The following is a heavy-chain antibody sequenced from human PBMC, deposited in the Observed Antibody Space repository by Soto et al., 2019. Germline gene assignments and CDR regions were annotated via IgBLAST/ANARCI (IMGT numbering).Heavy chain of an antibody. Sequence: KASETLSLTCTVSGGSISSYYWSWIRQPPGKGLEWIGYIYYSGSTNYNPSLKSRVTISVDNSKNTLFLQMNSLRSEDTAVYYCARQGGSSGIWYFDSWGQGSLVTVSS. J-gene: IGHJ4*02. D-gene: IGHD6-6*01. CDR2: IYYSGST. V-gene: IGHV4-59*01. CDR3: ARQGGSSGIWYFDS. CDR1: GGSISSYY.